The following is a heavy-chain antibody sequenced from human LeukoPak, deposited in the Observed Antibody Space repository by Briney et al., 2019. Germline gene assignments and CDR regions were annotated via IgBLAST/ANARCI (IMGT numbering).Heavy chain of an antibody. CDR1: GFTFSSYS. V-gene: IGHV3-21*01. CDR3: ATSSSGRGY. J-gene: IGHJ4*02. CDR2: IGSSSTYI. Sequence: GGSLRLSCAASGFTFSSYSMNWVRQAPGKGLEWVSSIGSSSTYIYYADPVKGRFTISRDNAKNSLYLQMNSLRAEDTAVYYCATSSSGRGYWGQGTLVTVSS. D-gene: IGHD3-22*01.